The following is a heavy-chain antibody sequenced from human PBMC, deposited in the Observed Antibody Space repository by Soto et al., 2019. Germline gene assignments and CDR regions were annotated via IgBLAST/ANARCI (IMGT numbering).Heavy chain of an antibody. V-gene: IGHV5-51*01. J-gene: IGHJ6*02. CDR1: GYSFTSYW. CDR2: IYPGDSDT. Sequence: LGESLKISCKGSGYSFTSYWIGWVRQMPGKGLEWMGIIYPGDSDTRYSPSFQGQVTISADKSISTAYLQWSSLKASDTAMYYCARHRRYCSGGSCYLDYYGMDVWGQGTTVTVSS. D-gene: IGHD2-15*01. CDR3: ARHRRYCSGGSCYLDYYGMDV.